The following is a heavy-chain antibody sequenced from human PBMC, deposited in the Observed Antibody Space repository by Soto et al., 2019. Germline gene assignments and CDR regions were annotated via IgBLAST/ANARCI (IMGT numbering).Heavy chain of an antibody. V-gene: IGHV4-4*02. CDR1: GGSISSSNC. D-gene: IGHD1-26*01. Sequence: SETLSLTCAVSGGSISSSNCWSFVRQPPGKGLEWIGEIYHSGSTNYNPSLKSRVTISVDKSKNQFSLKLSSVTAADTAVYYCARAGRYYYYGMDVWGQGTTVTVSS. CDR3: ARAGRYYYYGMDV. J-gene: IGHJ6*02. CDR2: IYHSGST.